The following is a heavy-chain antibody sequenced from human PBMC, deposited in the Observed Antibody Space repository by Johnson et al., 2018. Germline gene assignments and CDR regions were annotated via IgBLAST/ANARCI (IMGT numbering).Heavy chain of an antibody. CDR3: ASENLFGDQEFDY. D-gene: IGHD3-16*01. CDR2: IDSRGNTI. J-gene: IGHJ4*02. CDR1: GFTFSGYS. Sequence: VQLVQSGGGLVQPGGSLRLSCVASGFTFSGYSMNWVRQAPGKGLEWVAYIDSRGNTIYYTDSVKGLFTISRYNARDSIYLQMNSLRDDDTAVYYCASENLFGDQEFDYWGQGTLVTVSS. V-gene: IGHV3-48*02.